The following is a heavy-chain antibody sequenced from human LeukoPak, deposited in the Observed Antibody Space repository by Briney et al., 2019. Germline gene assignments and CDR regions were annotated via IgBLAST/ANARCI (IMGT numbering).Heavy chain of an antibody. D-gene: IGHD5-24*01. CDR3: ARGVIEMATMDY. V-gene: IGHV4-31*03. Sequence: PSQTLSLTCTVSGGSISSGGYYWSWIRQHPGKGLEWIGYIYYSGSTYYNPSLKSRVTISVDTSKNQFSLKLSSVTAGDTAVYYCARGVIEMATMDYWGQGTLVTVSS. J-gene: IGHJ4*02. CDR1: GGSISSGGYY. CDR2: IYYSGST.